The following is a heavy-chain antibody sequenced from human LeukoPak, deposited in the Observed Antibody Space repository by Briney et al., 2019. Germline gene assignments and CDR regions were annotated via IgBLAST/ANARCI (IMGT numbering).Heavy chain of an antibody. J-gene: IGHJ4*02. D-gene: IGHD6-19*01. CDR1: GFTFSSYG. CDR2: ISYHGSDT. Sequence: GRSRRLSCAASGFTFSSYGMHWVRQAPGKGLEWVAVISYHGSDTFYADSVKGRFTISRDNSKNTLYLQMNSLRVEDTAVYYCAKDLAGLQWLAPCFDYWGQGTLVTVSS. V-gene: IGHV3-30*18. CDR3: AKDLAGLQWLAPCFDY.